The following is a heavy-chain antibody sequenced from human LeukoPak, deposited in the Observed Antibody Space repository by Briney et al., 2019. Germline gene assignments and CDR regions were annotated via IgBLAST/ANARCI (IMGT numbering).Heavy chain of an antibody. Sequence: SETLSLTCAVYGGSFSGYYWSWIRQHPGTGLEWIGYINYSRSTYYNPSLKSRVTISVDTSKNQFSLKLSSVTAADTAVYYCARKPLGSSRYDYWGQGTLVTVSS. CDR1: GGSFSGYY. V-gene: IGHV4-34*01. CDR3: ARKPLGSSRYDY. CDR2: INYSRST. J-gene: IGHJ4*02. D-gene: IGHD3-10*01.